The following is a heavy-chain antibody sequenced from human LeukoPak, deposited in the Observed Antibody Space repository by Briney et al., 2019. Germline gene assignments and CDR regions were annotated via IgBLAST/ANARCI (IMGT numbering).Heavy chain of an antibody. J-gene: IGHJ3*02. CDR1: GFTFSSYD. Sequence: PGGSLRLSCAASGFTFSSYDMHWVRQATGKGLEWVSAIGTAGDTYYPGSVKGRFTISRENAKNSLYLQMNSLRAGDTAVYYCARVGLGDAFDIWGQGTMVTVSS. CDR2: IGTAGDT. V-gene: IGHV3-13*01. CDR3: ARVGLGDAFDI.